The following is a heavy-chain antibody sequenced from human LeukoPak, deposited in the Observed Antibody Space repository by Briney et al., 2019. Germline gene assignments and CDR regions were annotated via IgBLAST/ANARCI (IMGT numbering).Heavy chain of an antibody. J-gene: IGHJ4*02. V-gene: IGHV4-38-2*02. Sequence: SETLSLTCAVSDYSISSGFYWGWIRQPPGKGLEWIGSISHSGSTYYNPSLKSRVHISVDTSNNQFSLNLWSVTAADTAVYYCARDLSGGTHDYWGQGTLVTVSS. CDR1: DYSISSGFY. D-gene: IGHD1-26*01. CDR3: ARDLSGGTHDY. CDR2: ISHSGST.